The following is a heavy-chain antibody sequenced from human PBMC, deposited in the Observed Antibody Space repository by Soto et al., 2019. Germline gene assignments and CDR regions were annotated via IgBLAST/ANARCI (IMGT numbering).Heavy chain of an antibody. J-gene: IGHJ2*01. V-gene: IGHV4-31*03. CDR1: GGSISSGGYY. D-gene: IGHD6-13*01. CDR2: IYYSGST. CDR3: ARQAGRWLLKRRYFDL. Sequence: PSETLSLTCTVSGGSISSGGYYWSWIRQHPGKGLEWIGYIYYSGSTYYNPSLKSRVTISVDTSKNQFSLKLSSVTAADTAVYYCARQAGRWLLKRRYFDLWGRGTLVTVSS.